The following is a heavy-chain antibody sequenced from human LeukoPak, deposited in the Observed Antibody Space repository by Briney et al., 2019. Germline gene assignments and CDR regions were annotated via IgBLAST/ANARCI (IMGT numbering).Heavy chain of an antibody. CDR2: MNPNSGNT. J-gene: IGHJ6*03. CDR1: GYTFTSYD. V-gene: IGHV1-8*01. CDR3: ARGQMAGAKRSYYYYYMDV. Sequence: EASVKVSCKASGYTFTSYDINWVRQATGQGLEWMGWMNPNSGNTGYAQRFQGRVTMTRNTSISTAYMELSSLRSEDTAVYYCARGQMAGAKRSYYYYYMDVWGKGTTVTISS. D-gene: IGHD5-24*01.